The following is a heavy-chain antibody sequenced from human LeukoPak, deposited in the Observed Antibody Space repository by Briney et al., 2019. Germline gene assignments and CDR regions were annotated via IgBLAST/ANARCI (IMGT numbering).Heavy chain of an antibody. V-gene: IGHV3-48*04. CDR1: GFTFSSYS. J-gene: IGHJ4*02. CDR3: ARDRVEYYYDSSGYYPFDY. Sequence: TGGSLRLSCAASGFTFSSYSMNWVRQAPGKGLEWVSYISSSSSTIYYADSVKGRFTIYRDNAKNSLYLQMNSLRAEDTAVYYCARDRVEYYYDSSGYYPFDYWGQGTLVTVSS. CDR2: ISSSSSTI. D-gene: IGHD3-22*01.